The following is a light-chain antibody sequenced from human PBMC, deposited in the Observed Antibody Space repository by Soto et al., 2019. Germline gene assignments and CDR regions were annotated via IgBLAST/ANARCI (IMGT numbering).Light chain of an antibody. CDR2: GAS. Sequence: DIQMTQSPSSLSASVGDRVTITCRASQSISSYLNWYQQKPGKAPNLLIYGASSLQSGVPSRFSGSGSGTDFTLTISSPQPEDFATYYCQQSYSTPLTFGGGTKVEIK. CDR3: QQSYSTPLT. J-gene: IGKJ4*01. CDR1: QSISSY. V-gene: IGKV1-39*01.